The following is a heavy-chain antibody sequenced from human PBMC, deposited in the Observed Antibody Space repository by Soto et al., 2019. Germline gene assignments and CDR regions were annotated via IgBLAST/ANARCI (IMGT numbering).Heavy chain of an antibody. D-gene: IGHD3-3*01. J-gene: IGHJ3*02. V-gene: IGHV1-2*02. CDR2: INPATGAA. CDR1: GYPVTAYY. Sequence: QLHLVQSGAVVKKPGASVTVSCSASGYPVTAYYMHWVRQAPGRGLEWMGGINPATGAAKYTQTFQGRVTMTRDPSTSTVFMELSGPTSEATAVFYCARGGGVGVAGSAAFEMWGQGTLVTVSS. CDR3: ARGGGVGVAGSAAFEM.